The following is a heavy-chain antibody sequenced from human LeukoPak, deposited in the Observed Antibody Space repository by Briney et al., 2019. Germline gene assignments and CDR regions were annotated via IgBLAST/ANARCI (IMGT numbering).Heavy chain of an antibody. J-gene: IGHJ4*02. CDR2: LTSSGGTK. CDR1: GLTFNSYE. V-gene: IGHV3-48*03. D-gene: IGHD5-24*01. Sequence: GGSLRLSCAAYGLTFNSYEMNWVHQAPGKGLEWVSYLTSSGGTKYYADSVKGRFTISRDNAKNSLFLQMNSLRAEDTAVYYCARTPFGYSDYWGQGTLVTVSS. CDR3: ARTPFGYSDY.